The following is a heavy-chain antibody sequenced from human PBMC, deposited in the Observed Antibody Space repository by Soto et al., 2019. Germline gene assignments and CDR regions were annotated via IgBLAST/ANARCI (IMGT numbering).Heavy chain of an antibody. CDR3: ARGVGDDYGDEPAYSFDI. V-gene: IGHV1-2*04. CDR2: INPNSGGT. CDR1: GYTFTGYY. Sequence: QVQLVQSGAEVKKPGASVKVSCKASGYTFTGYYMHWVRQAPGQGLEWMGWINPNSGGTNYAQKFKGWVAMTRDTSISTAHMELSRLRSDDTAVYYCARGVGDDYGDEPAYSFDIWGQVTMVTVSS. D-gene: IGHD4-17*01. J-gene: IGHJ3*02.